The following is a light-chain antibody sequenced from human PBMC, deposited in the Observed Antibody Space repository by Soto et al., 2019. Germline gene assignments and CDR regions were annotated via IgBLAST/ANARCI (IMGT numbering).Light chain of an antibody. J-gene: IGKJ4*01. Sequence: EIVLTQSPATLSLSPGERATLSCRASQSVGTYFAWYQQKPGQAPRLLIYDSPNRATGIPARFSGSRSGTDFTLTISSLEPEDFAVYYCQQRSDWPSTFGGGTKVEIK. CDR3: QQRSDWPST. CDR1: QSVGTY. V-gene: IGKV3-11*01. CDR2: DSP.